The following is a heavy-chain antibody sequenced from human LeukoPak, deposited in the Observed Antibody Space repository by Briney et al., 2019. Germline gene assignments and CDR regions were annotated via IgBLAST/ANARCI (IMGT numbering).Heavy chain of an antibody. CDR2: ISSTSKYI. J-gene: IGHJ4*02. D-gene: IGHD2-8*01. CDR1: GFAFSDDS. Sequence: PGGSLRLSCVASGFAFSDDSMNWVRQPPGKGLEWVSSISSTSKYIYYADSVKGRFTISRDNAKNSLFLQMNNLRVDDSAVYYCARELRAGYCTNGVCHTPFDYWGQGTLVTVSS. CDR3: ARELRAGYCTNGVCHTPFDY. V-gene: IGHV3-21*01.